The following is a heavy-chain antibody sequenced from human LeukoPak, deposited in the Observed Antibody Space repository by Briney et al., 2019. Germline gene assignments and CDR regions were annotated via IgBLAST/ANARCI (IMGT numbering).Heavy chain of an antibody. CDR1: GVSIINYY. Sequence: PAETLSLTCTVSGVSIINYYLSWIRQPPGKGLEWLGYIHDSGSTNYNPSLKRRVTISVDTSKNPFSLDLRSVTAADTAVYYCARGASGCDGLFDSWGQGTLFTFSS. CDR2: IHDSGST. CDR3: ARGASGCDGLFDS. J-gene: IGHJ4*02. D-gene: IGHD6-19*01. V-gene: IGHV4-59*01.